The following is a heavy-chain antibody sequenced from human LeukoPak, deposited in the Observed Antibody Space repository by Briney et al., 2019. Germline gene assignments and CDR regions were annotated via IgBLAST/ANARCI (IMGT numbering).Heavy chain of an antibody. CDR2: ISAYNGNR. CDR1: DYTFTSYG. D-gene: IGHD3-10*01. V-gene: IGHV1-18*01. CDR3: ARDFYGSGSFYRFDY. Sequence: ASVKVSCTASDYTFTSYGITWVRQAPGQGLEWMGWISAYNGNRNYAQKFQGRVTMTTDTSTSTAYMELRSLRSDDTAVYYCARDFYGSGSFYRFDYWGQGTLVTVSS. J-gene: IGHJ4*02.